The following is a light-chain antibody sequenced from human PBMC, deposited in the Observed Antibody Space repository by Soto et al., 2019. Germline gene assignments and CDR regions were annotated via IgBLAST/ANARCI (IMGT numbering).Light chain of an antibody. V-gene: IGKV3-20*01. CDR2: GAS. Sequence: EIVLAQSPGTLSLSPEERATLSCRASQSVTNSFLAWYQQKPGQAPRLLIYGASRRATGIPDRFTGSGSGTDFTLTISRLEPEDFAVYYCQQYVSSPWAFGQGTKVDIK. J-gene: IGKJ1*01. CDR3: QQYVSSPWA. CDR1: QSVTNSF.